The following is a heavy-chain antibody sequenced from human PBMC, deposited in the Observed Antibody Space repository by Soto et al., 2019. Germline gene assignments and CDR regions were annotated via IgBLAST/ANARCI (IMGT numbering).Heavy chain of an antibody. CDR1: GFTINTYA. V-gene: IGHV3-30-3*01. Sequence: PGGSLRLSCAASGFTINTYALHWVRQAPGKGLQWVAVIPDDGTKENYADSVKGRFTISRDNSKNTLYLQMNSLRPDDTAVYYCSRDPTPSLYKNYYYGMDVWGQGTTVTVSS. CDR3: SRDPTPSLYKNYYYGMDV. CDR2: IPDDGTKE. J-gene: IGHJ6*02. D-gene: IGHD3-16*01.